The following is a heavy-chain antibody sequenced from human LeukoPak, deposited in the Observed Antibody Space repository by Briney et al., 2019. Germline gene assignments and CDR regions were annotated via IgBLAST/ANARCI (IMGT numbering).Heavy chain of an antibody. Sequence: SETLSLTCAVYGGSFSGYYWSWIRQPPGKGLEWIGEINHSGSTNYNPSLKSRVTISVDTSKNQFSLKLSSVTAADTAVYYCARHGSYYGWGYFDYWGQGTLVTVPS. CDR2: INHSGST. J-gene: IGHJ4*02. V-gene: IGHV4-34*01. CDR1: GGSFSGYY. CDR3: ARHGSYYGWGYFDY. D-gene: IGHD1-26*01.